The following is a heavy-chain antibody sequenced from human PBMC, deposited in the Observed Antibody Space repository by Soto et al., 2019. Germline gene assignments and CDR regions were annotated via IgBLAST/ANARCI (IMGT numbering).Heavy chain of an antibody. D-gene: IGHD2-21*02. V-gene: IGHV6-1*01. CDR2: TYNTNKRHF. Sequence: PSQTLSLTCGISGDTVSTTGAAWNWIRQSPSRGLEWQGRTYNTNKRHFDYPVPMRGRISIVTDASKNQVSLQLESVTPDDSAIYYFVRQTCSGTCCYSWFGPWGQGSLVTVSS. J-gene: IGHJ5*02. CDR3: VRQTCSGTCCYSWFGP. CDR1: GDTVSTTGAA.